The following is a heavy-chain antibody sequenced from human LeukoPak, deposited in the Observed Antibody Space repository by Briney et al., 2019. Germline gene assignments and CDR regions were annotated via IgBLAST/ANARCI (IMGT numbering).Heavy chain of an antibody. CDR3: TTKPGLNSA. J-gene: IGHJ4*02. V-gene: IGHV3-74*01. Sequence: GGSLRLSCAASGFTFSSHWMHGVRQAPGKGLVWVSRINNDGRSTAYADSVKGRFTISRDNAKNTLYLQMNSLRAEDTAVYYCTTKPGLNSAGGQGTLVTVSS. CDR2: INNDGRST. CDR1: GFTFSSHW. D-gene: IGHD3/OR15-3a*01.